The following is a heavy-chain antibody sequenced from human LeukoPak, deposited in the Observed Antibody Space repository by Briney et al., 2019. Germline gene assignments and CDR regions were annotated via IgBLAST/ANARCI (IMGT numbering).Heavy chain of an antibody. Sequence: VASVKVSCKASGYTFTSYYMHWVRQAPGQGLEWMGWINPNSGGTNYAQKFQGRVTMTRDTSISTAYMGLSRLRSDDTAVYYCARGTTVTNIVVVPAAFAYGGQGPLVTVSS. CDR2: INPNSGGT. J-gene: IGHJ4*02. V-gene: IGHV1-2*02. CDR1: GYTFTSYY. D-gene: IGHD2-2*01. CDR3: ARGTTVTNIVVVPAAFAY.